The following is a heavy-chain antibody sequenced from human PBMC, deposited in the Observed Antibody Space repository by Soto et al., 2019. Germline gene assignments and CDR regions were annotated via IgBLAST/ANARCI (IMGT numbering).Heavy chain of an antibody. CDR3: ALTVNTTRGRRDV. CDR1: GSSLSTSGMY. CDR2: MDWVDDK. D-gene: IGHD3-9*01. Sequence: GPTLVNPTQTLTLTCTFSGSSLSTSGMYVNWIRQARGKGLEGRALMDWVDDKIYRTALKTRLNIVKGTSKRQVVLTRTNRDSVVTAAYVCALTVNTTRGRRDVWGQGNRFTVSS. V-gene: IGHV2-70*01. J-gene: IGHJ6*02.